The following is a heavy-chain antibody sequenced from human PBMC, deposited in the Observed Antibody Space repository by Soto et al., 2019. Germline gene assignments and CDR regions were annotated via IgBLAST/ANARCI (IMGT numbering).Heavy chain of an antibody. Sequence: XSVNVSCKASVYNLCSYYTYWVRQAPGRGLEWLGLMDPITGGTDYEERLRDRVTMTRDTSINTAYMELRRLRSDDTAIYFCARGRDAASQFYSPHGMDVRGQGTTVTVSS. J-gene: IGHJ6*02. D-gene: IGHD2-15*01. CDR2: MDPITGGT. CDR3: ARGRDAASQFYSPHGMDV. V-gene: IGHV1-2*02. CDR1: VYNLCSYY.